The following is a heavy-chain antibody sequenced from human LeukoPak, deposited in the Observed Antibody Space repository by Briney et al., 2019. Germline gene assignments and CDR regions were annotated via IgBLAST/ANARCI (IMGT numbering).Heavy chain of an antibody. CDR2: IYYSGST. D-gene: IGHD4-17*01. J-gene: IGHJ4*02. Sequence: SETLSLTCIVSGGSISSYYWSWIRQPPGKGLEWIGYIYYSGSTNYNPSLKSRVTISVDTSKNQFSLKLSSVTAADTAVYYCARGTWDYGDSLFDYWGQGTLVTVSS. CDR1: GGSISSYY. CDR3: ARGTWDYGDSLFDY. V-gene: IGHV4-59*01.